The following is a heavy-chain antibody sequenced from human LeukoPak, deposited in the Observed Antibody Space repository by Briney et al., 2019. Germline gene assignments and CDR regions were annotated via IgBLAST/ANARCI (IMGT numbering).Heavy chain of an antibody. D-gene: IGHD6-13*01. CDR2: IIPIFGTA. J-gene: IGHJ4*02. V-gene: IGHV1-69*13. CDR3: ARGGSSSWSDGYYFDY. Sequence: ASVKVSCKASGYPFTSYGISWVRQAPGQGLEWMGGIIPIFGTANYAQKFQGRVTITADESTSTAYMELSSLRSEDTAVYYCARGGSSSWSDGYYFDYWGQGTLVTVSS. CDR1: GYPFTSYG.